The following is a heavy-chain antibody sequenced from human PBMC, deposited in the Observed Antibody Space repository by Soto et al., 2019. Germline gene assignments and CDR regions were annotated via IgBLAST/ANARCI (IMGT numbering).Heavy chain of an antibody. CDR2: IYYSGST. CDR3: ARYDSGKYGMDV. J-gene: IGHJ6*02. V-gene: IGHV4-59*01. CDR1: GGSISSYY. Sequence: VQLQESGPGLVKPSETLSLTCTVSGGSISSYYWSWIRQSPGKGLEWIGYIYYSGSTNYNPSLKSRVTISVDTSKNQFSLKLSSVTAADTAVYYCARYDSGKYGMDVWGQGTTVTVSS. D-gene: IGHD3-10*01.